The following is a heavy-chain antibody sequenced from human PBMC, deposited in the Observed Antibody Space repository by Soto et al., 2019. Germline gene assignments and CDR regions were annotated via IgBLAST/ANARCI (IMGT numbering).Heavy chain of an antibody. Sequence: SETLSLTCTVSGDSISSYYWSWIRQPAGKGLEWIGRVHSSGSTNYNPSLQSRVTMSVDTSKNQFSLQLSSVTAADTAVYYCTKGPSWKYYYYGVDVWGQGTTVTVSS. J-gene: IGHJ6*02. CDR3: TKGPSWKYYYYGVDV. D-gene: IGHD1-1*01. V-gene: IGHV4-4*07. CDR2: VHSSGST. CDR1: GDSISSYY.